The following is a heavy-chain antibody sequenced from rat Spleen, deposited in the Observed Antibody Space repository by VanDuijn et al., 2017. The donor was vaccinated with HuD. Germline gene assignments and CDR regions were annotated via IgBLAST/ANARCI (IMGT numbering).Heavy chain of an antibody. J-gene: IGHJ3*01. V-gene: IGHV5S14*01. D-gene: IGHD1-6*01. CDR3: ARHQDVYYGSNWFAY. CDR2: ISTGGVNT. Sequence: EVQLVESGGGLVQPGGSLKLSCAVSGFTFNSYGMAWVRQTPTKGLEWVASISTGGVNTYYRDSVKGRFTISRDNAKNTQYLQMDSLRSEDTATYYCARHQDVYYGSNWFAYWGQGTLVTVSS. CDR1: GFTFNSYG.